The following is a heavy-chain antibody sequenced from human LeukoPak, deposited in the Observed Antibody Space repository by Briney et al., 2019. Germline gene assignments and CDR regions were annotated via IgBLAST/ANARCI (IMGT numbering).Heavy chain of an antibody. CDR3: ARRLALGY. J-gene: IGHJ4*02. CDR2: ISYDGSNK. CDR1: GFTFSSYA. V-gene: IGHV3-30-3*01. Sequence: PGRSLRLSCAASGFTFSSYAMHWVRQAPGKGLEWVAVISYDGSNKYYADSVKGRFTISRDNSKNTLYLQMNSLRAEDTAVYYCARRLALGYWGQGTLVTVSS. D-gene: IGHD6-25*01.